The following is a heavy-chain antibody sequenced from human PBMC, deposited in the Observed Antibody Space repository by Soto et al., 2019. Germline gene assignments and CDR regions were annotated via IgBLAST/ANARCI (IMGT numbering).Heavy chain of an antibody. CDR2: ITPFSGDV. D-gene: IGHD1-26*01. CDR1: GNTFTYRY. J-gene: IGHJ4*02. V-gene: IGHV1-45*02. Sequence: QMQLVQSGAEVKKTGSSVTVSCKALGNTFTYRYLHWVRQAPGQALEWMGWITPFSGDVHYAQKLQQRVKLTRDRSINRAYMQMSSLRSEQTAMYFCAGGGAGSGPFTWELPDHWGQGTLVTVSS. CDR3: AGGGAGSGPFTWELPDH.